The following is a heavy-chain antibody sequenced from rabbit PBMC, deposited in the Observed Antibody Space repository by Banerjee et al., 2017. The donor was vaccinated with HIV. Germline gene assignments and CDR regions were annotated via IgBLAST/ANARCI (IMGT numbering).Heavy chain of an antibody. V-gene: IGHV1S40*01. CDR1: GFSFSGGYD. Sequence: QSLEESGGGLVKPGASLTLTCKASGFSFSGGYDMCWVRQAPGKGLEWIACINADICGGTYDASWAKGRFTISKTSSTTVTLQMTSLTAADTATYFCASTVHYIHFDLWGQGTLVTVS. CDR3: ASTVHYIHFDL. J-gene: IGHJ4*01. CDR2: INADICGGT. D-gene: IGHD2-1*01.